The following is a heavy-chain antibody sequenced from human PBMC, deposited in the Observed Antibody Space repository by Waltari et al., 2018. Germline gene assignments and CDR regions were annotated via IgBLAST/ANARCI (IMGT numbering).Heavy chain of an antibody. V-gene: IGHV4-59*01. CDR2: IYYSGST. D-gene: IGHD6-13*01. CDR3: ARGLNLALAPIAAAGPYYFDY. J-gene: IGHJ4*02. CDR1: GGSISSYY. Sequence: QVQLQESGPGLVKPSETLSLTCPVSGGSISSYYWSWIRPPPGKGLEWIGYIYYSGSTNYNPSLKSRVTISVDTSKNQFSLKLSSVTAADTAVYYCARGLNLALAPIAAAGPYYFDYWGQGTLVTVSS.